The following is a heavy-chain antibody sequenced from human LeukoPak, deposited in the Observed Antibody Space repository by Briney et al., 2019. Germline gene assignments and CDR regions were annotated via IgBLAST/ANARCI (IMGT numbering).Heavy chain of an antibody. CDR1: GGSFSGYY. CDR2: INHSGST. Sequence: SETLSLTCAVYGGSFSGYYWSWIRQPPGKGLEWIGEINHSGSTNYNPSLKSRVTISVDTSKNQFSLKLSSVTAADTAAYYCARGVVRRFLEWLLTPGPLDYWGQGTLVTVSS. D-gene: IGHD3-3*01. V-gene: IGHV4-34*01. CDR3: ARGVVRRFLEWLLTPGPLDY. J-gene: IGHJ4*02.